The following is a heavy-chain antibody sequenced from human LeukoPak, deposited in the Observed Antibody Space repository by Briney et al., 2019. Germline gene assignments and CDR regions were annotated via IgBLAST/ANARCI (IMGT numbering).Heavy chain of an antibody. CDR3: VKDLSGYYSFEF. J-gene: IGHJ4*02. Sequence: GGSLRLSCSASGFTFSSCAMHWVPQAPGMGLVYVSGINDYGDTTHYGDSVRGRATISRDDSKNTVHLQMSSLRAEDTAIYYCVKDLSGYYSFEFWGQGTLVTVSS. CDR1: GFTFSSCA. D-gene: IGHD5-12*01. V-gene: IGHV3-64D*09. CDR2: INDYGDTT.